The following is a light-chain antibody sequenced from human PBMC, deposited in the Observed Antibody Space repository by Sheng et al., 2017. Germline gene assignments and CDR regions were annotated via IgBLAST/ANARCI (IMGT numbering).Light chain of an antibody. CDR3: MQALQTRT. Sequence: DVVMTQSPLSLPVTLGEPASISCRSSQSLLHSNGYNYLDWYLQKPGQSPQLLIYLGSYRASGVPDRFSGSGSGTDFTLKISRVEAEDVGVYYCMQALQTRTFGQGTRLEIK. V-gene: IGKV2-28*01. J-gene: IGKJ5*01. CDR1: QSLLHSNGYNY. CDR2: LGS.